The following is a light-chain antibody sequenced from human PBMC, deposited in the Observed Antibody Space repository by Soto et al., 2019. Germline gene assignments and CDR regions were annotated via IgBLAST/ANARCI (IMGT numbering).Light chain of an antibody. CDR1: QGISSY. CDR2: AAS. J-gene: IGKJ5*01. Sequence: ISMTQSPSLLSASTGNRVTISCLMSQGISSYLAWYQQKPGQAPELLIYAASTLQSGVPSRFSGSGSGTDFTLTISCLQSEDFATYYCQQYCSLPPGFGQGTRLENK. V-gene: IGKV1D-8*01. CDR3: QQYCSLPPG.